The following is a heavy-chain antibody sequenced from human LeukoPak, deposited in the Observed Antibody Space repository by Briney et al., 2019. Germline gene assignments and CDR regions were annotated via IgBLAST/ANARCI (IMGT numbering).Heavy chain of an antibody. V-gene: IGHV3-7*01. CDR1: GFTFSNYW. CDR2: IKQDGGEK. Sequence: AGGSLRLSCAASGFTFSNYWMNWVRQAPGKGLEWVANIKQDGGEKSYVDSVKGRFTISRDNAKNSLHLQMNSLRAEDTAVYYCARCHGSGWAFDYWGQGTLVTVSS. J-gene: IGHJ4*02. CDR3: ARCHGSGWAFDY. D-gene: IGHD6-19*01.